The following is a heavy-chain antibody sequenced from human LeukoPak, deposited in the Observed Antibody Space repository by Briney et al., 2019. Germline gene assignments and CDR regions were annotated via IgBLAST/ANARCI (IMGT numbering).Heavy chain of an antibody. CDR1: GYTFTGYY. D-gene: IGHD3-22*01. CDR2: INPNSGGT. J-gene: IGHJ4*02. V-gene: IGHV1-2*02. CDR3: ARGYDSSGYPLGY. Sequence: GASVKVPFKASGYTFTGYYMHWVRQAPGQGLEWMGWINPNSGGTNYAQKFQGGITMTRDTSVSTAYMELSRLRSDDTAVYYCARGYDSSGYPLGYWGQGTLVTVSS.